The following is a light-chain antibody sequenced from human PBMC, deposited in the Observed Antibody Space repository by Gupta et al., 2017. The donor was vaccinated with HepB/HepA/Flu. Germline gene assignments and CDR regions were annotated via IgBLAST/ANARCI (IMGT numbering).Light chain of an antibody. Sequence: QSGLTRPPSVSGAPGQKVTIPCTASSSNIGAHYDVHWYQQLPKTAPKLLIYDNNRRPSGVPDRFSGSTSGTSASLAITGLQTEDAADYYCQSFDTSLSSVVFGGGTKLTVL. CDR1: SSNIGAHYD. V-gene: IGLV1-40*01. CDR2: DNN. J-gene: IGLJ2*01. CDR3: QSFDTSLSSVV.